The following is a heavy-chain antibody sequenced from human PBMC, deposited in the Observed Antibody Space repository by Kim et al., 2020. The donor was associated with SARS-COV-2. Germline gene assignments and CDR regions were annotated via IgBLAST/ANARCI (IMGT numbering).Heavy chain of an antibody. D-gene: IGHD3-10*01. CDR2: ISYDGSNK. V-gene: IGHV3-30*18. CDR3: AKDRVLLWFGEPPGYYGMEV. CDR1: GFTFSSYG. J-gene: IGHJ6*02. Sequence: GGSLRLSCVASGFTFSSYGMHWVRQAPGKGLEWVAVISYDGSNKYYADSVKGRFTISRDNSKNTLYLQMNSLRAEDTAVYYCAKDRVLLWFGEPPGYYGMEVGGQGTTVHVPS.